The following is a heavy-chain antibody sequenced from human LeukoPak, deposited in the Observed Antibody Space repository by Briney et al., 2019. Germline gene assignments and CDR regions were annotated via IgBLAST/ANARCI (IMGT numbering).Heavy chain of an antibody. V-gene: IGHV3-7*03. CDR1: GFTFSSYW. CDR3: ARDRDAYDILTGYPYYYYYYGMDV. CDR2: IKQDGSEK. J-gene: IGHJ6*02. D-gene: IGHD3-9*01. Sequence: GGPLRLSCAASGFTFSSYWMSWVRQAPGKGLEWVANIKQDGSEKYYVDSVKGRFTISRDNAKNSLYLQMNSLRAEDTAVYYCARDRDAYDILTGYPYYYYYYGMDVWGQGTTVTVSS.